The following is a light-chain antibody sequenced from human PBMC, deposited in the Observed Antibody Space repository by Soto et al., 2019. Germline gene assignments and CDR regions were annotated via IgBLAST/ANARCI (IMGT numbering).Light chain of an antibody. CDR3: QQYNTYSGT. Sequence: DFQMTQSPSTLSASVGDRVTITCRASQNIRSRLAWFQQKPGKAPKLLIYQASTLESGVPSRFSGSGAGTEFALTISSLQPDDFATYYCQQYNTYSGTFGQGTKVDIK. J-gene: IGKJ1*01. V-gene: IGKV1-5*03. CDR1: QNIRSR. CDR2: QAS.